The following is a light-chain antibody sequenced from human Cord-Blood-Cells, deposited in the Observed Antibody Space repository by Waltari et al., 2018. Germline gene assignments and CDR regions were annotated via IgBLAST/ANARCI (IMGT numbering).Light chain of an antibody. Sequence: AIRMTQSPSPFSASTGDRVTLTCRASQGISSYLAWYQQKPGKAPKLLIYAASTLQSGVPSGFSGSGAGTDFTLTISCLQSEDFATYSCQQYYSYPWTFGQGTKVEIK. CDR2: AAS. V-gene: IGKV1-8*01. CDR3: QQYYSYPWT. CDR1: QGISSY. J-gene: IGKJ1*01.